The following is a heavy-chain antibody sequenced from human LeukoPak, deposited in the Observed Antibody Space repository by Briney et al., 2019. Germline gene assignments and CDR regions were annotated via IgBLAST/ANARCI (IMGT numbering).Heavy chain of an antibody. CDR1: GFTFSSNA. Sequence: GGSLRLSCAASGFTFSSNAMTWVRQAPGKGLEWVSVITANGGRTYYADSVKGRFTISRDNSKNTLSLQMYSLRADDTAVYDCAKDAVAPGSGGDYFDYWGQGTLVTVSS. D-gene: IGHD3-10*01. CDR2: ITANGGRT. V-gene: IGHV3-23*01. CDR3: AKDAVAPGSGGDYFDY. J-gene: IGHJ4*02.